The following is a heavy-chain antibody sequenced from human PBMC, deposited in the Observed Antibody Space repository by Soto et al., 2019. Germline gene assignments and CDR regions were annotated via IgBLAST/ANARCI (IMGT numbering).Heavy chain of an antibody. Sequence: ASVKVSCKASGYTFTNYVITWVRQAPGQGLEWMGWISAYNGDTHYTQRLQGRVTMTTDTSTSTAYMELRGLRSDDTAVYYCARVRRLVGYFYYYMDVWGKGTTVSVSS. CDR3: ARVRRLVGYFYYYMDV. CDR1: GYTFTNYV. J-gene: IGHJ6*03. D-gene: IGHD6-6*01. CDR2: ISAYNGDT. V-gene: IGHV1-18*01.